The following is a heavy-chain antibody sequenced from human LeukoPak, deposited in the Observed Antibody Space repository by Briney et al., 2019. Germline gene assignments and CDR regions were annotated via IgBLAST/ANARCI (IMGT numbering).Heavy chain of an antibody. V-gene: IGHV4-39*01. Sequence: SDTLSLPCTVSVGSISSSSYYWRWIRQPPGKGLEWIGASYYSGSTYYSPSLKSRVTISVDTSQNQFSLTVNSVTAADTAVYYCARLDYYYYYMDVWGKGTTVTVSS. CDR3: ARLDYYYYYMDV. J-gene: IGHJ6*03. CDR1: VGSISSSSYY. CDR2: SYYSGST.